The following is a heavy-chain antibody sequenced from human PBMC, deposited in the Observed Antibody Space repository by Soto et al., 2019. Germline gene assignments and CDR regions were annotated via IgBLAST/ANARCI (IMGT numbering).Heavy chain of an antibody. CDR3: ARDSRYSSSWSNY. CDR1: GFTFSSYW. CDR2: IKQDGSEK. D-gene: IGHD6-13*01. J-gene: IGHJ4*02. Sequence: EVQLVESGGGLVQPGGSLRLSCAASGFTFSSYWMSWVRQAPGKGLEWVTNIKQDGSEKYYVDSVKGRFTISRDNAKNSLYLQMNSLRAEDTAVYYCARDSRYSSSWSNYWGQGTLVTVSS. V-gene: IGHV3-7*03.